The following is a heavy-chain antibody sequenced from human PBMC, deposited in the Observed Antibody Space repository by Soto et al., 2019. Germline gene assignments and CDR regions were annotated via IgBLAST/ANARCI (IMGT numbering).Heavy chain of an antibody. CDR1: GGTFSSYA. Sequence: QVQLVQSGAEVKKPGSSVKVSCKASGGTFSSYAISWVRQAPGQGLEWMGGSIPIFGTANYAQKFQGRVTITADESTSTAYMELSSLRSEDTAVYYCARCVVVVPAAIPNWFDPWGQGTLVTVSS. D-gene: IGHD2-2*02. V-gene: IGHV1-69*01. J-gene: IGHJ5*02. CDR2: SIPIFGTA. CDR3: ARCVVVVPAAIPNWFDP.